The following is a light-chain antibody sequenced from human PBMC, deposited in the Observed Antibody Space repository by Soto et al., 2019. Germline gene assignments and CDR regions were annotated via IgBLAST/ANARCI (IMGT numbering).Light chain of an antibody. V-gene: IGKV1-5*03. CDR3: QQYNSYST. CDR2: KAS. CDR1: QSISSW. J-gene: IGKJ1*01. Sequence: DIQMTQSPSTLSASVGDRVTITCRASQSISSWLAWYQQKPGKAPKLLIYKASSLQSGVPSRFSGSGSRTEFTLTINSLQPDDFATYYCQQYNSYSTFGQGTKVEIK.